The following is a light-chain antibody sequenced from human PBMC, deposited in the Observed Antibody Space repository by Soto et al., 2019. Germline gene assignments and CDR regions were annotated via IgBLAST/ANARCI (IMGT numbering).Light chain of an antibody. CDR1: QSISNY. J-gene: IGKJ3*01. V-gene: IGKV1-39*01. CDR3: QQSYSTPVT. Sequence: DIQMTQSPSSLSASVGDRVTITCRASQSISNYLNWYQRKPGKAPKLLIYAASRSQSGVTSRFSGSGSGTDFTLTISSLQPEDFATYYCQQSYSTPVTFGPGTNVDIK. CDR2: AAS.